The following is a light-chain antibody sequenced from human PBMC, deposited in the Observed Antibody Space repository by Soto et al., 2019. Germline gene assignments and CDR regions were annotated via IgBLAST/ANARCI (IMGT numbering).Light chain of an antibody. CDR3: QQCGSSPET. J-gene: IGKJ1*01. Sequence: TQSPSSLSASVGDRVTITCRASQSISSSFLAWYQQKPGQAPRLLIYGASSRATGIPDRFSGSGSGTDFTLTISRLEPEDFAVYYCQQCGSSPETFGQGTKVDIK. V-gene: IGKV3-20*01. CDR2: GAS. CDR1: QSISSSF.